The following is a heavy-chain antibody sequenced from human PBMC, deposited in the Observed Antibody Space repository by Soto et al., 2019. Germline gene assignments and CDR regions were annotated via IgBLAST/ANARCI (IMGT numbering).Heavy chain of an antibody. V-gene: IGHV4-59*01. CDR1: GGSISSYY. CDR3: ARERSDGYKHYFEY. D-gene: IGHD5-12*01. Sequence: QVQLQESGPGLVKPSETLSLMCTVSGGSISSYYWSWIRQPPGKGLEWMGYIYYSGSTNYNPSLTSRVTXXVXTXXNQFSLKLSSVTAADTAVYYCARERSDGYKHYFEYWGQGTLVTVSS. CDR2: IYYSGST. J-gene: IGHJ4*02.